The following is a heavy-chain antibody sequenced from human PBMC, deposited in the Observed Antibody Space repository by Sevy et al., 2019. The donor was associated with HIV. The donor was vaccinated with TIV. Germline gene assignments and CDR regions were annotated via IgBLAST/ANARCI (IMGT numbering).Heavy chain of an antibody. D-gene: IGHD3-22*01. V-gene: IGHV1-24*01. CDR1: GYTLTEFS. CDR2: FDPEDGKT. Sequence: ASVKVSCKVSGYTLTEFSMHWVRQAPGKGLEWMGSFDPEDGKTVYVQKFQGRVTMTEDTSTDTAYMELSSLRSEDTAVYYCATTKDYYDSSGCPLDYWGQGTLVTVSS. CDR3: ATTKDYYDSSGCPLDY. J-gene: IGHJ4*02.